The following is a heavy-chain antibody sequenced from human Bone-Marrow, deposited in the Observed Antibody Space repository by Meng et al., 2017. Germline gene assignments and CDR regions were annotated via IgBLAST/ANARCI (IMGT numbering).Heavy chain of an antibody. D-gene: IGHD6-19*01. CDR2: IYWDDDK. V-gene: IGHV2-5*02. J-gene: IGHJ4*02. CDR3: AHTRIAVAGTGVYY. Sequence: QSTVKEAGPTRGKPTQTLTLTCTVAGFSLSTSGVGVGWIRQPPGKALEWLALIYWDDDKRYSPSLKSRLTITKDSSKNQVVLTMTNMDPVDTATYYCAHTRIAVAGTGVYYWGQGTLVPVSS. CDR1: GFSLSTSGVG.